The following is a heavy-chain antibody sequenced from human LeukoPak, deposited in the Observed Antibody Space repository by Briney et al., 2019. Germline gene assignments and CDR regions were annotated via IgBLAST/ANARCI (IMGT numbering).Heavy chain of an antibody. Sequence: GGSLRLSCLASGFTFSSYAMHWVRQAPGKGLEYVSAISSNGGSTYYADSVKGRFTISRDNSKNTLYLQMNSLRAEDTAVYYCAKRYPTGYYFDYWGQGTLVTVSS. V-gene: IGHV3-64*04. J-gene: IGHJ4*02. CDR2: ISSNGGST. D-gene: IGHD2-8*02. CDR1: GFTFSSYA. CDR3: AKRYPTGYYFDY.